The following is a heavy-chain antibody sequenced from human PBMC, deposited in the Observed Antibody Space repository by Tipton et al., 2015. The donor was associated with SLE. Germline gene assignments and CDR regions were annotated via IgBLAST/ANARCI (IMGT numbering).Heavy chain of an antibody. D-gene: IGHD3-16*01. CDR2: IKEDGSNI. V-gene: IGHV3-7*01. Sequence: SLRLSCAASGFTFSAYWMSWVRQAPGKGLEWVAIIKEDGSNIHYVDSVKGRFTISIDNAKKSVYLQMNSLRAEDTAVYYCASPFDLGYWGQGTLVTVSS. CDR1: GFTFSAYW. CDR3: ASPFDLGY. J-gene: IGHJ4*02.